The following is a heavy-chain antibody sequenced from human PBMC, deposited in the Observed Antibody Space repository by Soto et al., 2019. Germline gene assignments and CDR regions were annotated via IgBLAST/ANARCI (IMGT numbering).Heavy chain of an antibody. D-gene: IGHD6-13*01. V-gene: IGHV4-59*01. Sequence: PGKGLEWIGYIYYSGSTNYNPSLKSRVTISVDTSKNQFSLKLSSVTAADTAVYYCARALAAAGYYYYSVMDVWGHGTTVIVSS. CDR3: ARALAAAGYYYYSVMDV. J-gene: IGHJ6*02. CDR2: IYYSGST.